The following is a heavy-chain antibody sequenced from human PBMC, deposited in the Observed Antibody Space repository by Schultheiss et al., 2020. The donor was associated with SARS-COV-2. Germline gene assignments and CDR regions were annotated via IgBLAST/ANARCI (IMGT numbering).Heavy chain of an antibody. CDR1: GFTFSSYS. CDR3: ARDRTPAPDYYMDV. J-gene: IGHJ6*03. D-gene: IGHD1-1*01. Sequence: GGSLRLSCAASGFTFSSYSMNWVRQAPGKGLEWVSYISSSSSTIYYADSVKGRFTISRDNAKNSLYLQMNSLRAEDTAVYYCARDRTPAPDYYMDVWGKGTTVTVSS. CDR2: ISSSSSTI. V-gene: IGHV3-48*04.